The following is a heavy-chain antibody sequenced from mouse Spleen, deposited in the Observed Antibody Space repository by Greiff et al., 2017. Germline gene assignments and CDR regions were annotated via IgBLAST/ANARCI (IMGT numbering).Heavy chain of an antibody. V-gene: IGHV2-2*01. CDR2: IWSGGST. D-gene: IGHD2-4*01. CDR3: ASYDYDGTFPYYAMDY. Sequence: VQGVESGPGLVQPSQSLSITCTVSGFSLTSYGVHWVRQSPGKGLEWLGVIWSGGSTDYNAAFISRLSISKDNSKSQVFFKMNSLQADDTAIYYCASYDYDGTFPYYAMDYWGQGTSVTVSS. J-gene: IGHJ4*01. CDR1: GFSLTSYG.